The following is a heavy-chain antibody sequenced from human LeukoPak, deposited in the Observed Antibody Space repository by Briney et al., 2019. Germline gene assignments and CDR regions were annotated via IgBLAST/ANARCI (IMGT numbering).Heavy chain of an antibody. J-gene: IGHJ4*02. D-gene: IGHD3-22*01. CDR2: ISSSSSYT. CDR1: GFTFSSYS. CDR3: ARITDYYDSSGLFDY. Sequence: GGSLRLSCAASGFTFSSYSMNWVRQAPGKGLEWVASISSSSSYTYYADSVKGRFTISRDNSKNTLYLQMNSLRAEDTAVYYCARITDYYDSSGLFDYWGQGTLVTVSS. V-gene: IGHV3-21*01.